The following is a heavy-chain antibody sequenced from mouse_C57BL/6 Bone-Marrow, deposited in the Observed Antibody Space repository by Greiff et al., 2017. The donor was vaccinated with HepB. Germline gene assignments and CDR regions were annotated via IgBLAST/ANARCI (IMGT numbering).Heavy chain of an antibody. D-gene: IGHD1-1*01. J-gene: IGHJ1*03. Sequence: VQVVESGPGLVAPSQSLSITCTVSGFSLTSYAISWVRQPPGKGLEWLGVIWTGGGTNYNSALKSRLSISKDNSKSQVFLKMNSLQTDDTARYYCARIYYGSSFLWYVDVWGTGTTVTVSS. CDR1: GFSLTSYA. CDR2: IWTGGGT. V-gene: IGHV2-9-1*01. CDR3: ARIYYGSSFLWYVDV.